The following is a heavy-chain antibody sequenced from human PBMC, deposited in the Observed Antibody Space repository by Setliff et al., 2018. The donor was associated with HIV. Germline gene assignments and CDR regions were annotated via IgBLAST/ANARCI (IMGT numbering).Heavy chain of an antibody. V-gene: IGHV3-23*01. CDR2: ISGSGGST. Sequence: PGGSLRLSCEASGFTFSSNAMSWVRQAPGKGLEWVSAISGSGGSTYYADSVKGRFTISRDNSKNTLYPQMNSLRAEDTALYYCARDYGSGSRLGYGMDVWGQGTTVTVSS. CDR3: ARDYGSGSRLGYGMDV. J-gene: IGHJ6*02. D-gene: IGHD3-10*01. CDR1: GFTFSSNA.